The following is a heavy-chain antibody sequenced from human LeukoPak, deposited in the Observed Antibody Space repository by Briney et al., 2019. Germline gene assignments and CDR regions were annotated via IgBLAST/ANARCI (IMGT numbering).Heavy chain of an antibody. CDR2: ISAYNGNT. CDR3: ARDPDIVLMVYAKDYYYYMDV. V-gene: IGHV1-18*01. CDR1: GYTFTSYG. D-gene: IGHD2-8*01. Sequence: ASVKVSCKASGYTFTSYGISWVRQAPGQGLEWMGWISAYNGNTNYAQKLQGRVTMTTDTSTSTAYMELRSLRSDDTAVYYCARDPDIVLMVYAKDYYYYMDVWGKGTTVTVSS. J-gene: IGHJ6*03.